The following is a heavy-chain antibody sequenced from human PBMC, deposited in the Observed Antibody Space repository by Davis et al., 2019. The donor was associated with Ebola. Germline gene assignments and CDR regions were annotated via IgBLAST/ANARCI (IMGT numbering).Heavy chain of an antibody. CDR1: GFTFSSYA. Sequence: GGSLRLSCAASGFTFSSYAMHWVRQAPGKGLEWVAVTSYDGSNKYYTDSVKGRFTISRDNSKNTLYLQMSSLRPEDTAVFYCARGAGLRGNGVFDFWGRGTLVTVSS. CDR3: ARGAGLRGNGVFDF. J-gene: IGHJ4*02. CDR2: TSYDGSNK. D-gene: IGHD2-8*01. V-gene: IGHV3-30-3*01.